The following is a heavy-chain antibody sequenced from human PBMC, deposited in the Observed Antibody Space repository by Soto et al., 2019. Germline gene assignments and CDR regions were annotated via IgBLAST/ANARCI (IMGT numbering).Heavy chain of an antibody. Sequence: QLQVQESGPGQVKPSQTLSLTCTVSGGSITSHHYYWGWIRQPPGKGLERIGSIYSGDNTYYNPSLRSRLTIFVDTAKNLISLKLNSVTAADSAIYYCGSGPSTTWIDNWGLGTQVSVSS. J-gene: IGHJ4*02. CDR2: IYSGDNT. CDR3: GSGPSTTWIDN. CDR1: GGSITSHHYY. V-gene: IGHV4-39*01. D-gene: IGHD2-2*01.